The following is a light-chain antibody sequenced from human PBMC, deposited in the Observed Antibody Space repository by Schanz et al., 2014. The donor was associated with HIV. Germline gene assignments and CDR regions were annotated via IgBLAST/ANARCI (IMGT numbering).Light chain of an antibody. CDR3: QQYNDWPPIT. CDR2: GAS. V-gene: IGKV3D-15*01. Sequence: EIVLTQFPGTLSLSPGERATLSCRASQSVSSRYLAWYQQKPGQSPRLLIFGASSRAAGIPDRFSGSGSGTEITLTISSLQSEDFAVYYCQQYNDWPPITFGQGTRLEIK. J-gene: IGKJ5*01. CDR1: QSVSSRY.